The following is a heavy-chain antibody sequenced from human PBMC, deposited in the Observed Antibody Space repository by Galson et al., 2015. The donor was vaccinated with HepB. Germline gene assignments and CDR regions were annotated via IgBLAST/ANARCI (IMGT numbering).Heavy chain of an antibody. CDR3: AKATRESSGQFFDY. D-gene: IGHD6-19*01. V-gene: IGHV3-23*05. J-gene: IGHJ4*02. CDR1: GFTFSNYA. CDR2: IGGNGNNK. Sequence: FLRLSCAASGFTFSNYAMTWARQAPGKGLEWVSTIGGNGNNKFYADSVKGRFTISRDNFKNTLYLQMNSLRAEDTALYYCAKATRESSGQFFDYWGQGTLVTVSS.